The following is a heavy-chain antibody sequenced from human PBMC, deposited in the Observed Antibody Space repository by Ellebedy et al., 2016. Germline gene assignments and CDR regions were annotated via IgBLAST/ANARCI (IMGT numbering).Heavy chain of an antibody. CDR3: ARDVGGLYYYYGMDV. D-gene: IGHD3-10*01. CDR1: GYTFTSYA. J-gene: IGHJ6*02. CDR2: INAGNGNT. V-gene: IGHV1-3*01. Sequence: ASVKVSXXASGYTFTSYAMHWVRQAPGQRLEWMGWINAGNGNTKYSQKFQGRVTITRDTSASTAYMELSSLRSEDTAVYYCARDVGGLYYYYGMDVWGQGTTVTVSS.